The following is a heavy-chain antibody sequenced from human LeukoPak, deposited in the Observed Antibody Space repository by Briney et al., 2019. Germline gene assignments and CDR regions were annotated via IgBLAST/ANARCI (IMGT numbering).Heavy chain of an antibody. CDR3: AVIRYFEGYYYMDV. V-gene: IGHV1-69*06. J-gene: IGHJ6*03. CDR1: GYTFTSYA. Sequence: ASVKVSCKASGYTFTSYAMNWVRQAPGQGLEWMGGIIPIFGTANYAQKFQGRVTITADKSTSTAYMELSSLRSEDTAVYYCAVIRYFEGYYYMDVWGKGTTVTVSS. CDR2: IIPIFGTA. D-gene: IGHD3-9*01.